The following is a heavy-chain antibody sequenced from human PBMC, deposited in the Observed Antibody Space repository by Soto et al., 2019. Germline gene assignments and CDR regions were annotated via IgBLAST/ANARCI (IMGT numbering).Heavy chain of an antibody. V-gene: IGHV4-39*01. CDR3: ARHLILLPRSGWFDP. Sequence: QLQLQESGPGLVKPSETLSLTCTVSGGSVSDSSYFWGWIRQPPGRGLEWIGSLFYRGATYYNPSRKSRITISVDTSKNQFSLELTSVTAADTALYYCARHLILLPRSGWFDPWGQGTLVTVSS. J-gene: IGHJ5*02. CDR1: GGSVSDSSYF. D-gene: IGHD3-16*01. CDR2: LFYRGAT.